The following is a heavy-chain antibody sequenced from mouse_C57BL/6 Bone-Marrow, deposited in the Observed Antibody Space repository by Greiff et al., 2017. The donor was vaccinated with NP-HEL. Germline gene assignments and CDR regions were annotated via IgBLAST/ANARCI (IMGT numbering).Heavy chain of an antibody. V-gene: IGHV5-12*01. Sequence: EVQLVESGGGLVQPGGSLKLSCAASGFTFSDYYMYWVRQTPEKRLEWVAYISNGGGSTYYPDTVKGRFTISRDNAKNTLYLQMSRLKSEDTAMYYCARHGTLPGYFDVWGTGTTVTVSS. J-gene: IGHJ1*03. D-gene: IGHD3-3*01. CDR2: ISNGGGST. CDR1: GFTFSDYY. CDR3: ARHGTLPGYFDV.